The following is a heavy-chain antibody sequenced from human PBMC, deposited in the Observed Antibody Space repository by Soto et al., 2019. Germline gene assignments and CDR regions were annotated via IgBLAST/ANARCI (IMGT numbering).Heavy chain of an antibody. CDR1: GFTFGDYA. J-gene: IGHJ4*02. CDR2: IRSKAYGGTT. V-gene: IGHV3-49*03. D-gene: IGHD4-17*01. CDR3: TRAGDYIGYYFDY. Sequence: GVLRLSCTASGFTFGDYAMSWFRQAPGKGLEWVGFIRSKAYGGTTEYAASVKGRFTISRDDSKSIAYLQMNSLKTEDTAVYYCTRAGDYIGYYFDYWGQGTLVTVSS.